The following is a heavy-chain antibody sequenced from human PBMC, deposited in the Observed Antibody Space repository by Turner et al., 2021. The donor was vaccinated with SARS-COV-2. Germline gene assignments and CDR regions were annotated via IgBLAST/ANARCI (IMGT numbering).Heavy chain of an antibody. V-gene: IGHV3-53*01. J-gene: IGHJ6*02. CDR1: GFTVCSNY. CDR2: NYSGGTT. Sequence: EVQLVESGGGLLQPGGSLSLSFPACGFTVCSNYMSWVRRDGGEGLGWVSVNYSGGTTYYAESVKGRFTISRDNSKSTVYLQMNSLRAEDTAVYYCARDRRVWFGELLYGLDVWGQGTTVTVSS. D-gene: IGHD3-10*01. CDR3: ARDRRVWFGELLYGLDV.